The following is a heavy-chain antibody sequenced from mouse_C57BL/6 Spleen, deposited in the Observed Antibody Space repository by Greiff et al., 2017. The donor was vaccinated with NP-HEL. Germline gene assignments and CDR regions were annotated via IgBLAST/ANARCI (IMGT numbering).Heavy chain of an antibody. CDR1: GYTFTSYW. Sequence: VQLQQPGAELVRPGSSVKLSCKASGYTFTSYWMDWVKQRPGQGLEWIGNIYPSDSETHYNQKFKDKATLTVDKSSSTAYMQLSSLTSEDSAVYYCARDGDDYDGPFAYWGQGTLVTVSA. V-gene: IGHV1-61*01. J-gene: IGHJ3*01. D-gene: IGHD2-4*01. CDR2: IYPSDSET. CDR3: ARDGDDYDGPFAY.